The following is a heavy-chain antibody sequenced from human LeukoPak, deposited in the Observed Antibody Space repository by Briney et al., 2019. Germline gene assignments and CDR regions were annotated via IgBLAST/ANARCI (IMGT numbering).Heavy chain of an antibody. CDR2: IWYDGSNK. CDR3: TTVLSVGGIAATEYFQH. D-gene: IGHD6-13*01. Sequence: GRSLRLSCAASGFTFSSYGMHWVRQAPGKGLEWVAVIWYDGSNKYYADSVKGRFTISRDDSKNTLYLQMNSLKTEDTAVYYCTTVLSVGGIAATEYFQHWGQGTLVTVSS. CDR1: GFTFSSYG. V-gene: IGHV3-33*01. J-gene: IGHJ1*01.